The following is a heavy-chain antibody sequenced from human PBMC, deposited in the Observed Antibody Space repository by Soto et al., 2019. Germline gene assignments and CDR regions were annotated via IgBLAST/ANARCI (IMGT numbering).Heavy chain of an antibody. CDR1: GFTSDDSA. Sequence: EVQLVESGGGLVQPGRSLRLSCAASGFTSDDSAMHWVRQVPGKGLERVSGISWNSGSIDYADTVKGRFTIARDKAKNSLYRQMNSLRPEGTALYYCAKDRGGERTSPLCDYWGRGTLVCVSS. CDR3: AKDRGGERTSPLCDY. J-gene: IGHJ4*02. CDR2: ISWNSGSI. V-gene: IGHV3-9*02. D-gene: IGHD2-2*01.